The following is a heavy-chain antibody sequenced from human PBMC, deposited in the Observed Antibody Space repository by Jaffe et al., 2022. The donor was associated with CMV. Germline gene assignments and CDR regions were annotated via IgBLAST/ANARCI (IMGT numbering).Heavy chain of an antibody. D-gene: IGHD3-22*01. CDR2: ISAYNGNT. CDR1: GYTLNTNG. Sequence: QVQLVQSGAEVKKPGASVKVSCKASGYTLNTNGIIWVRQAPGQGLEWMGWISAYNGNTNYAQKFQDRVTMTIDTSTNTAYMELRSLRSDDMAVYYCARENYGRSGYYTRYFDYWGQGTLVTVSS. V-gene: IGHV1-18*03. CDR3: ARENYGRSGYYTRYFDY. J-gene: IGHJ4*02.